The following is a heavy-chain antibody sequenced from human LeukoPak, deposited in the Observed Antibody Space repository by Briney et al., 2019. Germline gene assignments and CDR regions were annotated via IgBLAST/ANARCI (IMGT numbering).Heavy chain of an antibody. CDR1: GYTFTGYY. Sequence: ASVKVSCKASGYTFTGYYIHWVRQAPGQGLEWMGWINPNSGGTNYAQKFQGRVTMTRDTSISTAYMELSRLRSDDTAVYYCARDDGGNIVVVVAASNWFDPWGQGTLVTVSS. V-gene: IGHV1-2*02. J-gene: IGHJ5*02. D-gene: IGHD2-15*01. CDR2: INPNSGGT. CDR3: ARDDGGNIVVVVAASNWFDP.